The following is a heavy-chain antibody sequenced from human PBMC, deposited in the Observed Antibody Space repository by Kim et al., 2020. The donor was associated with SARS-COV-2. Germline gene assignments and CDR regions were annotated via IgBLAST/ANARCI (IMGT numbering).Heavy chain of an antibody. D-gene: IGHD1-26*01. CDR3: ARDLGGWFDP. CDR2: NK. J-gene: IGHJ5*02. Sequence: NKEYADSVEGQFTISRDDSKNTVYLQMNSLGAEDTAVYYCARDLGGWFDPWGQGTLVTVSS. V-gene: IGHV3-33*01.